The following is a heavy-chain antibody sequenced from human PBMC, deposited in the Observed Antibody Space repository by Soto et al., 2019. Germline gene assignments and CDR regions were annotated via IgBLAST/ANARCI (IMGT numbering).Heavy chain of an antibody. D-gene: IGHD2-21*02. J-gene: IGHJ4*02. Sequence: EVQLVESGGGLVQPGRSLRLSCAASGFTFDDYAMHWVRQAPGKGLEWVSGISWNSGSIGYADSVKGRFTISRDNAKNSLFLQMNGLRAEATAWFYCAKSVSPLHIVVVTGFDYWGQGTLVTVSS. V-gene: IGHV3-9*01. CDR3: AKSVSPLHIVVVTGFDY. CDR2: ISWNSGSI. CDR1: GFTFDDYA.